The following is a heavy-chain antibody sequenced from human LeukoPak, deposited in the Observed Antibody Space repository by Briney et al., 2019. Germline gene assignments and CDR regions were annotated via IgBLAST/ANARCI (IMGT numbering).Heavy chain of an antibody. CDR2: IYYSGST. CDR3: AREGEHYDYGGYYYYYYMDV. CDR1: GGSISSYY. J-gene: IGHJ6*03. Sequence: SETLSLTCTVSGGSISSYYWSWIRQPPGKGLEWIGYIYYSGSTNYNPSLKSRVTISVDTSKNQFSLKLSSVTAADTAVYYCAREGEHYDYGGYYYYYYMDVWGKGTTVTISS. D-gene: IGHD4-23*01. V-gene: IGHV4-59*01.